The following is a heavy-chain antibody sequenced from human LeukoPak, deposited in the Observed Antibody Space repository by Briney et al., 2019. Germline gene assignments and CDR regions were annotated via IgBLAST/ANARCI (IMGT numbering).Heavy chain of an antibody. D-gene: IGHD4-11*01. Sequence: SVKVSFKASGCTFNKYTISWVRPAPGQRLEWMGGILPIFGTTNYAQKFQGRVTITTDESTSTAYMELSSLRSEDTAVYYCAREGRTTSDAFDIWGQGTMVTVSS. CDR2: ILPIFGTT. CDR3: AREGRTTSDAFDI. J-gene: IGHJ3*02. CDR1: GCTFNKYT. V-gene: IGHV1-69*05.